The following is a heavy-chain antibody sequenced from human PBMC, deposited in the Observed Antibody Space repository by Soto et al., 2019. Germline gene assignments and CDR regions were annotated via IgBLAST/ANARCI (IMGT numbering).Heavy chain of an antibody. D-gene: IGHD1-20*01. Sequence: QVQLVQSGAEVKKPGASVKVSCKASGYTFNSYDINWVRHATGQGLEWMGWINPNRGNTSDAQKLQGRLTMTSNTSTSPAYMELSSLISEDTAVYSCTRVRYNNGIVHWVQGTQVTVSS. CDR2: INPNRGNT. J-gene: IGHJ4*02. CDR1: GYTFNSYD. V-gene: IGHV1-8*01. CDR3: TRVRYNNGIVH.